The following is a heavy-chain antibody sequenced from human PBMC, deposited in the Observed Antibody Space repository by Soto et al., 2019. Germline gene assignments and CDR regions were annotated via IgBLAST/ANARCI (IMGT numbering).Heavy chain of an antibody. CDR1: GYTFTSYD. Sequence: ASVKVSCKASGYTFTSYDINWVRQATGQGLEWMGWMNPNSGNTGYAQKFQGRVTMTRNTSISTAYMELSSLRSEDTAVYYCARDQRVALYYYYYGMDVWGQGTTVTVSS. CDR3: ARDQRVALYYYYYGMDV. V-gene: IGHV1-8*01. CDR2: MNPNSGNT. D-gene: IGHD1-1*01. J-gene: IGHJ6*02.